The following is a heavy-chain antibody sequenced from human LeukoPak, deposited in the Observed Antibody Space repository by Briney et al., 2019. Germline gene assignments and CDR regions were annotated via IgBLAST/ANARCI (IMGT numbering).Heavy chain of an antibody. D-gene: IGHD2-21*01. CDR3: ARPVSAYCGGDCSDY. V-gene: IGHV4-39*01. CDR2: IYYSGST. J-gene: IGHJ4*02. Sequence: SETLSLTCTVSGGSISSGSYYWGWIRQPPGKGLEWIGSIYYSGSTYYNPSLKSRVTISVDTSKNQFSLKLSSVTAADTAVYYCARPVSAYCGGDCSDYWGQGTLVTVSS. CDR1: GGSISSGSYY.